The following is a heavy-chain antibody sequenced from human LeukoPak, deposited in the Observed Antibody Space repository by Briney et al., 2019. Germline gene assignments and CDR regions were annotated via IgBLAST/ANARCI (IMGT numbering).Heavy chain of an antibody. Sequence: PGGSLRLSCAASGFTFSTYAMLWVRQAPGKGLEWVAVISYDGSNKYYADFVKGRFTISRDDSKNTLYLQMKSLRAEDTAVYYCARAHDFWSGRTYYFDYWGQGTPVTVSS. D-gene: IGHD3-3*01. CDR1: GFTFSTYA. V-gene: IGHV3-30-3*01. CDR3: ARAHDFWSGRTYYFDY. CDR2: ISYDGSNK. J-gene: IGHJ4*02.